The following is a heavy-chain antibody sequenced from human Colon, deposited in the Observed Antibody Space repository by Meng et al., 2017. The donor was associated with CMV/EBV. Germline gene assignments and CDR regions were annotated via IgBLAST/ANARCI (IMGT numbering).Heavy chain of an antibody. CDR2: INPNSGGT. CDR3: ARESTTTTQSAFAI. V-gene: IGHV1-2*02. J-gene: IGHJ3*02. Sequence: ASVKVSCKASGGTFSSYAISWVRQAPGQGLEGMGWINPNSGGTARARKFQGRVTLTRDTSTNTAYMVLRSLRSDDTALYYCARESTTTTQSAFAIWGQGTKVTVSS. D-gene: IGHD1-1*01. CDR1: GGTFSSYA.